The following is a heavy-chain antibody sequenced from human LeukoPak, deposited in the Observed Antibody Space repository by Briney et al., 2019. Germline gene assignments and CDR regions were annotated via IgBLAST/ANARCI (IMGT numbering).Heavy chain of an antibody. J-gene: IGHJ2*01. CDR3: ARVLLASNGDQYWYYDL. D-gene: IGHD4-17*01. CDR1: GFTVSSNY. V-gene: IGHV3-53*01. CDR2: IYSAGNK. Sequence: GGSLRLSCVASGFTVSSNYMNWVRPAPGRGLEWVSVIYSAGNKFYADSVKGRFTMSRDSSKNTRYLQMNSLRAEDTAVYYCARVLLASNGDQYWYYDLWGRGTLVTVSS.